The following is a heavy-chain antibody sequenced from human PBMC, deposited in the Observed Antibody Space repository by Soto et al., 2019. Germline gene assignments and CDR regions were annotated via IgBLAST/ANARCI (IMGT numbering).Heavy chain of an antibody. Sequence: GGSLRLSCAASGFTFSSYAMSWVRQAPGKGLEWVSAISGSGGSTYYADSVKGRFTISRDNSKNTLYLQMNSLRAEDTAVYYCARGYLAFESSGFNWFDPWGQGTLVTVSS. CDR2: ISGSGGST. J-gene: IGHJ5*02. CDR1: GFTFSSYA. V-gene: IGHV3-23*01. D-gene: IGHD3-22*01. CDR3: ARGYLAFESSGFNWFDP.